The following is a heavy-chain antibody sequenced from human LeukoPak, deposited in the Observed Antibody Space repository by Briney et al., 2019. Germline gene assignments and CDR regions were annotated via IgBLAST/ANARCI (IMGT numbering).Heavy chain of an antibody. J-gene: IGHJ4*02. CDR2: ISGSGGST. CDR3: AKGPRCSGGSCYLFDY. D-gene: IGHD2-15*01. CDR1: GFTFSSYA. Sequence: PGGSLRLSCAASGFTFSSYAMSWVRQAPGKGLEWVSAISGSGGSTYYADPVKGRFTISRDNSKNTLYLQMNSLRAEDTAVYYCAKGPRCSGGSCYLFDYWGQGTLVTVSS. V-gene: IGHV3-23*01.